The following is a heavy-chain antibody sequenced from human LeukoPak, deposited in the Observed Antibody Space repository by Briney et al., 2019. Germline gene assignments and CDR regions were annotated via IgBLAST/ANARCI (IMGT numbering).Heavy chain of an antibody. CDR3: ARGGGYNPFDY. CDR1: GYSISIDYY. CDR2: IYHSGST. Sequence: PSETLSLTCAVSGYSISIDYYWGWLRQPPGKGLEWIGSIYHSGSTYYNPSLKSRVTISVDTSKNQFSLKLSSVTAADTAVYYCARGGGYNPFDYWGQGTLVTVSS. J-gene: IGHJ4*02. V-gene: IGHV4-38-2*01. D-gene: IGHD5-24*01.